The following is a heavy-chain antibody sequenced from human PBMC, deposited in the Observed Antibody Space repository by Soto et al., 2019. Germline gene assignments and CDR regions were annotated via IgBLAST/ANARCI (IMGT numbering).Heavy chain of an antibody. CDR3: VRSRITGSTGTFDY. J-gene: IGHJ4*02. Sequence: PGESLKISCTGSGYSFTNYWIGWVRQMPGKGLEWMGIIYPGDSDTRYSPSFQGQVTISADKSISTAYLQWRSLKAADSGVYYCVRSRITGSTGTFDYWGQETLVTVSS. D-gene: IGHD1-20*01. V-gene: IGHV5-51*03. CDR1: GYSFTNYW. CDR2: IYPGDSDT.